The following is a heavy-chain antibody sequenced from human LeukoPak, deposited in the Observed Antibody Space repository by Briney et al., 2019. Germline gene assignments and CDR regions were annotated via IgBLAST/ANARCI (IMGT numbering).Heavy chain of an antibody. J-gene: IGHJ4*02. CDR2: INPNSGGT. D-gene: IGHD3-9*01. CDR3: ARGSTRTYYDILTGQYFDY. V-gene: IGHV1-2*02. CDR1: GYTFTGYY. Sequence: ASVKVSCKASGYTFTGYYMHWVRQAPGQGLEWMGWINPNSGGTNYAQKFQGRVTMTRDTSISTAYMELSRLRSDDTAVYYCARGSTRTYYDILTGQYFDYWGQGTLFTVSS.